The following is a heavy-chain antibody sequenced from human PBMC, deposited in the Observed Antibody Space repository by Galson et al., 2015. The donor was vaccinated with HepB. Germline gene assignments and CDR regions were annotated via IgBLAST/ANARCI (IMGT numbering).Heavy chain of an antibody. CDR3: ARGYAPDY. CDR2: IKQDGSEK. V-gene: IGHV3-7*01. Sequence: SLRLSCAASGFIFGSYWMSWVRQAPGKGLECVANIKQDGSEKSYVDSVKGRFTISRDNAKNSLYLQMNSLRVEDTAPYYCARGYAPDYWGQGTLVTVSS. D-gene: IGHD1-1*01. CDR1: GFIFGSYW. J-gene: IGHJ4*02.